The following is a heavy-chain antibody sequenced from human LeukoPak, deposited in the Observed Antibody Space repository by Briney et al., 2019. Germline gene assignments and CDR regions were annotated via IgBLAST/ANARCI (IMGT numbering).Heavy chain of an antibody. V-gene: IGHV4-34*01. J-gene: IGHJ5*02. D-gene: IGHD5-24*01. Sequence: PSETLSLTCAVYGGSFSGYYWSWIRQPPGKGLEWIGEINHSGSTNYNPSLKSRVTISVDTSKNQFSLKLSSVTAADTAVYYCARDRGPGGSERWLPNWFDPWGQGTLVTVSS. CDR1: GGSFSGYY. CDR2: INHSGST. CDR3: ARDRGPGGSERWLPNWFDP.